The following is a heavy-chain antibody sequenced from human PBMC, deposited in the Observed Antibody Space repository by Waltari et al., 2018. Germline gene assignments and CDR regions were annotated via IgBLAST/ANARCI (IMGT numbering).Heavy chain of an antibody. CDR2: ISSSGSTI. CDR3: AREFGTGTAY. J-gene: IGHJ4*02. D-gene: IGHD1-7*01. V-gene: IGHV3-48*03. Sequence: EVQLVESGGGLVQPGGSLRLSCAASGFTFSSYEMNWVRQAPGKGLEGVSYISSSGSTIYYADSVKGRFTISRDNAKNSLYLQMNSLRAEDTAVYYCAREFGTGTAYWGQGTLVTVSS. CDR1: GFTFSSYE.